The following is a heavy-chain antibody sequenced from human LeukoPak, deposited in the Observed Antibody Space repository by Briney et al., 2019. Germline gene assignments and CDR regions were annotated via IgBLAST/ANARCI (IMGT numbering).Heavy chain of an antibody. V-gene: IGHV1-2*02. J-gene: IGHJ4*02. D-gene: IGHD5-18*01. Sequence: ASVKVSCKASGYTFTGYYMHWVRQAPGQGLEWMGWIYPNSGGTNYAQKFQGRVTMTRDTSISTAYMQLSRLRSDDTAVYYCATGRGYSYGFDYWGQGTLVTVSS. CDR3: ATGRGYSYGFDY. CDR1: GYTFTGYY. CDR2: IYPNSGGT.